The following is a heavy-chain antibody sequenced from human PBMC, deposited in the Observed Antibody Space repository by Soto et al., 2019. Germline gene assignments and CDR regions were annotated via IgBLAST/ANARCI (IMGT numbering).Heavy chain of an antibody. V-gene: IGHV3-23*01. CDR1: GFTFSSNS. CDR2: ISIGGDKT. CDR3: AKWDGYGDH. Sequence: ESVGDLIQPGGSLRLSCAASGFTFSSNSFTWVRQAPGKGLEYVSGISIGGDKTWHADSVKGRFTVSRDNSKNTVYLQMNSLRVDDTAVYYCAKWDGYGDHWGQGTLVTVSS. J-gene: IGHJ5*02. D-gene: IGHD5-12*01.